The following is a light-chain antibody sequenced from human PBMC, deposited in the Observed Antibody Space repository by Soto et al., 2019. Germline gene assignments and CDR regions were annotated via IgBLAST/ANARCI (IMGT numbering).Light chain of an antibody. J-gene: IGLJ1*01. V-gene: IGLV2-14*03. Sequence: QSALTQPASVSGSPGQSITISCAGTSSDIGCSNYVSWYQQHPGKAPKLMIYGVSNRPSGVSNRFSGSKSGNTASLTISGLQAEDEADYFCYSSRSSSSTFDVFGTGTKLTVL. CDR1: SSDIGCSNY. CDR2: GVS. CDR3: YSSRSSSSTFDV.